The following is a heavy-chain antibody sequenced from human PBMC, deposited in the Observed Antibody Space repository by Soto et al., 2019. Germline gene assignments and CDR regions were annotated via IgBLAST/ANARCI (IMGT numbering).Heavy chain of an antibody. CDR1: GGTFSNDI. D-gene: IGHD5-12*01. Sequence: ASVKVSCKASGGTFSNDIITWVRQAPGQGLEWMGRIIPLLDITNYAQKFQGRVTITADKSTSTAYMELNSLRSEDTAVYYCVRDSPIGSTYSRYDGIDYWGQGTLVTVSS. J-gene: IGHJ4*02. V-gene: IGHV1-69*04. CDR3: VRDSPIGSTYSRYDGIDY. CDR2: IIPLLDIT.